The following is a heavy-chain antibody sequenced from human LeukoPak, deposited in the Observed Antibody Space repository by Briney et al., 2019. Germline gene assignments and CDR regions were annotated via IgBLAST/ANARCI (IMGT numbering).Heavy chain of an antibody. CDR2: ISSSGSTI. D-gene: IGHD3-10*01. CDR3: ARTADGSGSYYMSLFDY. V-gene: IGHV3-48*03. Sequence: GGSLRLSCAASGFTFSSYEMNWVRQAPGKGLEWVSYISSSGSTIYYADSVKGRFTISRDNAKNSLYLQMNSLRAEGTAVYYCARTADGSGSYYMSLFDYWGQGTLVTVSS. J-gene: IGHJ4*02. CDR1: GFTFSSYE.